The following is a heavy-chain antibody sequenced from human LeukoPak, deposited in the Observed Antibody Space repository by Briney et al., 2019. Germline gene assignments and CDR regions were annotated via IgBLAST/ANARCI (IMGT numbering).Heavy chain of an antibody. V-gene: IGHV1-69*04. CDR3: AIGGNSGFWYFDL. Sequence: GASVKVSCKASGYTFTSYGISWVRQAPGQGLEWMGRIIPILGIANYAQKFQGRVTITADKSTSTAYMELSSLRSEDTAVYYCAIGGNSGFWYFDLWGRGTLVTVSS. D-gene: IGHD4-23*01. CDR1: GYTFTSYG. CDR2: IIPILGIA. J-gene: IGHJ2*01.